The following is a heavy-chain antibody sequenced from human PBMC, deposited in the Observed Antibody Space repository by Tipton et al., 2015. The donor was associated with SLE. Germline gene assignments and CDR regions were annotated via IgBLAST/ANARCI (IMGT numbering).Heavy chain of an antibody. J-gene: IGHJ6*02. D-gene: IGHD1-1*01. CDR1: GDSVSSGGNY. CDR3: GRGATTWRGAIYGMDV. V-gene: IGHV4-61*09. CDR2: ISHTGNT. Sequence: TLSLTCTVSGDSVSSGGNYWTWVRQPAGKGLEWIGHISHTGNTYSNPSLKSRVVMSLDTSKNQFSLKLTSVTAADTAVYYCGRGATTWRGAIYGMDVWGQGTTVNVSS.